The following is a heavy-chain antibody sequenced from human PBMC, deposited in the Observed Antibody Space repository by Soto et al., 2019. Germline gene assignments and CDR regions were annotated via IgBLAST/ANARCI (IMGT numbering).Heavy chain of an antibody. CDR1: GGPFSGYY. CDR3: ARGLSLSGYYEVRYYHGMDV. J-gene: IGHJ6*02. D-gene: IGHD3-9*01. Sequence: PSETLSLTCAVYGGPFSGYYWSWIRQPPGKGLEWIGEINHSGRNNYNPSLKSRVTISIDTSKNQFSLKLSAVTAADTAVYYCARGLSLSGYYEVRYYHGMDVWGQGTTVS. V-gene: IGHV4-34*01. CDR2: INHSGRN.